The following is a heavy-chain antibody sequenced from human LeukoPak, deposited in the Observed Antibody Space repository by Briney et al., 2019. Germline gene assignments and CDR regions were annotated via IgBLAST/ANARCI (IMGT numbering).Heavy chain of an antibody. V-gene: IGHV1-2*02. CDR2: INPNSGGT. CDR3: ARGVYSSSYVWGNYYFDY. J-gene: IGHJ4*02. Sequence: ASLKVSCKASGYTFSAYYMHWVRQAPGQGLEWMGWINPNSGGTNYAQKFQGRVTMTRDTSISTAYMELSRLRSDDTAVYFCARGVYSSSYVWGNYYFDYWGQGTLVTVPS. D-gene: IGHD6-6*01. CDR1: GYTFSAYY.